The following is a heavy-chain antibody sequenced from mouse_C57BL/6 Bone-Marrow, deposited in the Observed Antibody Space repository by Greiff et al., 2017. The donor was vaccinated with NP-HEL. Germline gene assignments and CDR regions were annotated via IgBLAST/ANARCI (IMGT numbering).Heavy chain of an antibody. J-gene: IGHJ2*01. CDR3: ARIYYSDDY. CDR2: INPNNGGT. V-gene: IGHV1-26*01. CDR1: GYTFTAYY. D-gene: IGHD2-13*01. Sequence: EVQLQQSGPELVKPGASVKISCKASGYTFTAYYMNWVKQSHGKSLEWIGDINPNNGGTSYNQKFKGKATLTVDKSSSTAYMELRSLTSEDSAVYYCARIYYSDDYWGQGTTLTVSS.